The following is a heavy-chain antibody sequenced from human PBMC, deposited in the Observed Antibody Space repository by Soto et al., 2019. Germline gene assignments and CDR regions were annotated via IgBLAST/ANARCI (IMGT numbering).Heavy chain of an antibody. CDR3: TTDPVTMIVVVPSSG. Sequence: PGGSLRLSCAGSGFTFSGSDIHWVRQASGKGLEWVGRIKSKTDGGTTDYAAPVKGRFTISRDDSKNTLYLQMNSLKTEDTAVYYCTTDPVTMIVVVPSSGWGQGTLVTVSS. J-gene: IGHJ4*02. D-gene: IGHD3-22*01. CDR2: IKSKTDGGTT. V-gene: IGHV3-15*01. CDR1: GFTFSGSD.